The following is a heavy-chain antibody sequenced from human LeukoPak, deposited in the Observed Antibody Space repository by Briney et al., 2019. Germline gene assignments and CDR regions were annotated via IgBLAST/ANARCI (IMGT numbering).Heavy chain of an antibody. Sequence: GGSLRLSCAASGFPFSDYSMNWVRRAPGKGLEWVSSISSSSSYIYYADSVKGRFTISRDNAKNSLYLQMNSLRAEDTAVYYCAREWRVVTPFDYWGQGTLVTVSS. CDR2: ISSSSSYI. D-gene: IGHD2-21*02. J-gene: IGHJ4*02. V-gene: IGHV3-21*01. CDR3: AREWRVVTPFDY. CDR1: GFPFSDYS.